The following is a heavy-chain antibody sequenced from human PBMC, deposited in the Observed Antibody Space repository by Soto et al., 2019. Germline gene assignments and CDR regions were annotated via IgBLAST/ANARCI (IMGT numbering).Heavy chain of an antibody. V-gene: IGHV1-18*01. CDR3: SREGGTTGTSDY. Sequence: QVQMVQSGAGVKKPWTSVKVSCKASGYAFINSAVTWVRQAPGEGLEWMGWISPSNDNSYSAQKFQDRVTMSTETNANTAYMELRRLTADDPAVYYCSREGGTTGTSDYWGRGPLVTVSS. J-gene: IGHJ4*02. D-gene: IGHD1-7*01. CDR2: ISPSNDNS. CDR1: GYAFINSA.